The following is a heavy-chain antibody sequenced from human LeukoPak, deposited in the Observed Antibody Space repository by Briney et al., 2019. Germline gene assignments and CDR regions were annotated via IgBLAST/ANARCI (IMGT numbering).Heavy chain of an antibody. V-gene: IGHV1-3*01. CDR1: GYTFTIYA. CDR2: INAGNGNT. Sequence: RAPVKVSCKASGYTFTIYAMHWVRQAPGQRREWMGWINAGNGNTKYSQKFQGRVTITRDTSASTAYMELSSLRSEDTAVYYCARDPYCSSTSCYNWFDPWGQGTLVTVSS. D-gene: IGHD2-2*01. J-gene: IGHJ5*02. CDR3: ARDPYCSSTSCYNWFDP.